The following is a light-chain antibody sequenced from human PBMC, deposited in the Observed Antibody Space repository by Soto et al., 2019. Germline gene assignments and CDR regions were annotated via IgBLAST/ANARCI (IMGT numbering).Light chain of an antibody. J-gene: IGKJ4*01. CDR1: QNIKSN. Sequence: DIVMTQSPATLSVSPGERATLSCRASQNIKSNLAWYQQKPGQAPRLLIYGPSSRATGIPSRFSGSGSGTEFTITITSLQSEDFAVYYCQQYNNWPLTFGGGTKVEIK. V-gene: IGKV3-15*01. CDR2: GPS. CDR3: QQYNNWPLT.